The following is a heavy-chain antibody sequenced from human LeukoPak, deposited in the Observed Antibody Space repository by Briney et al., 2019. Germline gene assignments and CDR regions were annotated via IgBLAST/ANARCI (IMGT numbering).Heavy chain of an antibody. CDR2: IYFSGST. J-gene: IGHJ4*02. D-gene: IGHD5-12*01. V-gene: IGHV4-39*01. CDR1: GGSISSSSYY. CDR3: ARHVGRWLDPIDY. Sequence: SETLSLTCTVSGGSISSSSYYWGWIRQPPGKGLEWIGSIYFSGSTYYNPSLKSRVTISVDTSKNQFSLKLSSVSAADTAVYYCARHVGRWLDPIDYWGQGTLVTVSS.